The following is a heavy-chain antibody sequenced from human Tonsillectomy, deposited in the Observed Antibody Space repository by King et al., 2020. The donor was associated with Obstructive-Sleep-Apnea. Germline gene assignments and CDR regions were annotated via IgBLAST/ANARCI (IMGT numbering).Heavy chain of an antibody. CDR3: ASRNGGYSYGYGDY. CDR2: ISSSSSYT. CDR1: GFTFSDYY. J-gene: IGHJ4*02. Sequence: VQLVESGGGLVKPGGSLRLSCAASGFTFSDYYMSWIRQAPGKGLEWVSYISSSSSYTNYADVVKGRFPIPRDNAKNSLYLQMNSLRAEDTAVYYCASRNGGYSYGYGDYWGQGTLVTVSS. V-gene: IGHV3-11*06. D-gene: IGHD5-18*01.